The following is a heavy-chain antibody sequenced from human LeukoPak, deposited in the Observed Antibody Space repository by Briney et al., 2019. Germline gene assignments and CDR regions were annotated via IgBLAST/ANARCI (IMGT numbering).Heavy chain of an antibody. V-gene: IGHV4-39*01. Sequence: SETLSLTCAVSGASISTNNFYWAWIRQPPGKGLEWIGSIYYNGSACYSPSLKSRITISVDTSKNRFSLNVRSVTAADTSVYYCARAAPCPKNPPDYWGQGTLVTVSS. J-gene: IGHJ4*02. CDR3: ARAAPCPKNPPDY. CDR2: IYYNGSA. CDR1: GASISTNNFY.